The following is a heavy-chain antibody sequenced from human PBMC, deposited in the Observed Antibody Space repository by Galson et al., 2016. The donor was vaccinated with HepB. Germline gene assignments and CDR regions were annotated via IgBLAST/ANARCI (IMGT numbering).Heavy chain of an antibody. D-gene: IGHD3-16*01. CDR3: ARCHSPGWGSHSCFDN. CDR2: IYPGDSDT. Sequence: QSGAEVKEPGESLKISCEASGYSFSTSWIAWVRQVPGKGLECLGIIYPGDSDTRYSPSFQGQVTISADKAISTAYLQWSSLRASDTAIYYCARCHSPGWGSHSCFDNWGQGTLVTVSS. CDR1: GYSFSTSW. J-gene: IGHJ4*02. V-gene: IGHV5-51*03.